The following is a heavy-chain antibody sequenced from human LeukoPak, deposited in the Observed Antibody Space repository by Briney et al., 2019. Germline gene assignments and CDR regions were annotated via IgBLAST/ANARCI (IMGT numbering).Heavy chain of an antibody. V-gene: IGHV3-48*03. J-gene: IGHJ3*02. D-gene: IGHD6-25*01. Sequence: GGSLRLSCAASEFTFSSYEMNWVRQAPGKGLEWVSYISSSGGTTYYADSVKGRFTISRDNAKSTLYLQMNSLRAEDTAVYYCARRSAAKDAFDIWGQGTMVTVSS. CDR2: ISSSGGTT. CDR1: EFTFSSYE. CDR3: ARRSAAKDAFDI.